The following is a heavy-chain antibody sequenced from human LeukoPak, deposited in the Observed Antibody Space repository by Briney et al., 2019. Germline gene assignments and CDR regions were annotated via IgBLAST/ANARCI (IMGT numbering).Heavy chain of an antibody. Sequence: GGSLRLSCAASGFTFGDYAMSWVRQAPGKGLEWVGFIRSKAYGGTTEYAASVKGRFTISRDDSKSIAYLQMNSLKTEDTAVYYCTRVHWSGAFDIWGQGTLVTVSS. J-gene: IGHJ3*02. CDR1: GFTFGDYA. D-gene: IGHD3-10*01. CDR2: IRSKAYGGTT. V-gene: IGHV3-49*04. CDR3: TRVHWSGAFDI.